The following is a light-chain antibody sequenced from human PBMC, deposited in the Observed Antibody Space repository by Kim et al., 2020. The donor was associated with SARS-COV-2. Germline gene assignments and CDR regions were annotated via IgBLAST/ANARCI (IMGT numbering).Light chain of an antibody. V-gene: IGKV3-11*01. J-gene: IGKJ4*01. Sequence: PVEKAHLTCRASQSIDPSLAWYQHRPGQAPRLLVYDASIRATGVPDRFSGSGSGTDFTLTISSLEPEDFSTYYCQQRDSWPPAVSFGGGTKVDIK. CDR1: QSIDPS. CDR2: DAS. CDR3: QQRDSWPPAVS.